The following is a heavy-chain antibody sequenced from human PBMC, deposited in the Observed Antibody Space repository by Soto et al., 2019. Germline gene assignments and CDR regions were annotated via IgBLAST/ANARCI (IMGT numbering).Heavy chain of an antibody. J-gene: IGHJ4*02. V-gene: IGHV3-72*01. CDR2: TRNKANSHTT. CDR3: ARATTVTDY. D-gene: IGHD4-17*01. Sequence: GGSLRLSCAASGFIFSDHYMDWVRQAPGEGLEWVGRTRNKANSHTTEYAASAKGRITISRDDSKNSLYLQMNSLKIEDTAVYYCARATTVTDYWGQGTLVTVSA. CDR1: GFIFSDHY.